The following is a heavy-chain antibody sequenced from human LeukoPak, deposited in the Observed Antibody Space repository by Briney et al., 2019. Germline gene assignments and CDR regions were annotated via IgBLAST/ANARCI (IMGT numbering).Heavy chain of an antibody. CDR2: ISHGGTS. CDR1: GGSINNNNW. D-gene: IGHD4-23*01. Sequence: SETLSLTCAVSGGSINNNNWWTWVRQPPGKGLEWIGDISHGGTSNYNPSLQSRVTIPLDKSKNHFSLNLTSVTAADTAVYYCAAQDYGGNIDFWGQGTLVTVSS. CDR3: AAQDYGGNIDF. V-gene: IGHV4-4*02. J-gene: IGHJ4*02.